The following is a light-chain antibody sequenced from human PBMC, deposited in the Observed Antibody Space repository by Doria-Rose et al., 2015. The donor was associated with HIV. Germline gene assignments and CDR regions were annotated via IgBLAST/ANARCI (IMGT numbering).Light chain of an antibody. J-gene: IGKJ1*01. Sequence: TQSPGTLSLSPGERATLSCRASQSFSSTFLAWYQQKPGQAPSLLIYDGSTRATGIPDRFSASGSGTDFTLTINRLEPEDFALYYCHQYGTSWTFGQGTKVEI. CDR2: DGS. V-gene: IGKV3-20*01. CDR3: HQYGTSWT. CDR1: QSFSSTF.